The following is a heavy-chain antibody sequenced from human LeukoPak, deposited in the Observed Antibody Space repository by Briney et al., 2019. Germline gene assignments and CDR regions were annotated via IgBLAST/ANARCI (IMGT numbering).Heavy chain of an antibody. J-gene: IGHJ4*02. CDR3: ARYYYGSGSLED. D-gene: IGHD3-10*01. V-gene: IGHV4-39*06. Sequence: PSETLSLTCTVSGGSISSSSYYWGWIRQPPGKGLEWIGSIYYSGSTYYNPSLKSRVTISVDTSKNQFPLKLSSVTAADTAVYYCARYYYGSGSLEDWGQGTLVTVSS. CDR2: IYYSGST. CDR1: GGSISSSSYY.